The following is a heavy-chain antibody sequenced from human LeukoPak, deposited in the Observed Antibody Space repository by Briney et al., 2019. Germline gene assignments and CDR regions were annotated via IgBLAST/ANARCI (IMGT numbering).Heavy chain of an antibody. CDR1: GGSFSGYY. CDR2: INHSGST. CDR3: ARAGVVVAALSYFDY. V-gene: IGHV4-34*01. J-gene: IGHJ4*02. Sequence: SETLSFTCAVYGGSFSGYYWSWIRQPPGKGLEWIGEINHSGSTNYNPSLKSRVTISVDTSKNQFSLKLSSVTAADTAVYYCARAGVVVAALSYFDYWGQGTLVTVSS. D-gene: IGHD2-15*01.